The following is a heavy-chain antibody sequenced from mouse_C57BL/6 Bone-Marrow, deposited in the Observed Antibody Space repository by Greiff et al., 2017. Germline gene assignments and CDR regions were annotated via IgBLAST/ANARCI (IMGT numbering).Heavy chain of an antibody. J-gene: IGHJ3*01. V-gene: IGHV5-6*01. D-gene: IGHD2-2*01. Sequence: EVQLMEPGGDLVKPGGSLKLSCAASGFTFSSYGMYWVRQTPDKRLEWVGTISTGGSCTYYPDSVKGRFTISRDNAKNTLYLQMSSLKSEDTAMYDCASDGYDAWVAYGGQGTLVTVSA. CDR3: ASDGYDAWVAY. CDR1: GFTFSSYG. CDR2: ISTGGSCT.